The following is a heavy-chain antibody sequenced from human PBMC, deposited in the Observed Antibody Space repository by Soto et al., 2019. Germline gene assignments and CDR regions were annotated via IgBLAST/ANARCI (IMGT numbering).Heavy chain of an antibody. CDR1: GFTFSNYG. D-gene: IGHD1-26*01. J-gene: IGHJ4*02. CDR2: IWYDGSNK. V-gene: IGHV3-33*01. Sequence: QVQLVESGGGLVKPGRSLRLSCAASGFTFSNYGMHWVRQAPGKGLEWVAVIWYDGSNKYYADSVKGRFTISRDNSKNTLYLQMNSLRAEDTAVYYCAGGSYYFGYWGQGTLVTVSS. CDR3: AGGSYYFGY.